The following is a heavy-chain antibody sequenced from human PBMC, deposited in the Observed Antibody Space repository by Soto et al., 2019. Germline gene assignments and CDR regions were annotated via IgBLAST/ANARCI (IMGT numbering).Heavy chain of an antibody. Sequence: QITLKESGPTLVKPTQTLTLTCTFSGFSLSTSGVGVGWIRQPPGKALEWLALIYWNDDKHYSTSLKSRLTIPKDTSKNQMVLTMTNMDPVDTATYYCAHSPYSSSWLYFDYWGQGTLVTVSS. V-gene: IGHV2-5*01. D-gene: IGHD6-13*01. CDR3: AHSPYSSSWLYFDY. J-gene: IGHJ4*02. CDR1: GFSLSTSGVG. CDR2: IYWNDDK.